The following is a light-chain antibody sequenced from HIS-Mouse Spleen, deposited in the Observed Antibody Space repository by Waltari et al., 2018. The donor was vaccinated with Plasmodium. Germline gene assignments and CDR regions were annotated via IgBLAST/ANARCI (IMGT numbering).Light chain of an antibody. Sequence: SYELTQPPSVSVSPGQTARITCSGDALPKKYAYWYQQKSGQAPVLVIYADSKRPSGCPERFSGSSSGTMATLTISGAQVEDEADYYCYSTDSSGNHRVFGGGTKLTVL. CDR1: ALPKKY. V-gene: IGLV3-10*01. CDR2: ADS. J-gene: IGLJ3*02. CDR3: YSTDSSGNHRV.